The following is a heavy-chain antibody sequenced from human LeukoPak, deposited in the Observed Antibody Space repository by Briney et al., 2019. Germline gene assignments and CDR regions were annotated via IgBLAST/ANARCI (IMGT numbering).Heavy chain of an antibody. Sequence: SQTLSPTCAISGDSVSSNSAAWNWIRQSPSRGLEWLGRTYYRSKWYNDYAVSVKSRITINPDTSKNQFSLQLNSVTPEDTAVYYCARSAPDYDSSGPFDYWGQGTLVTVSS. V-gene: IGHV6-1*01. D-gene: IGHD3-22*01. CDR1: GDSVSSNSAA. J-gene: IGHJ4*02. CDR3: ARSAPDYDSSGPFDY. CDR2: TYYRSKWYN.